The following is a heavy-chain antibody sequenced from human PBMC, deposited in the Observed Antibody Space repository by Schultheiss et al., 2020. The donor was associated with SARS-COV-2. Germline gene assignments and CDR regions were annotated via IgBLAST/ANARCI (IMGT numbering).Heavy chain of an antibody. J-gene: IGHJ4*02. CDR3: AKDYAAAAHFDY. D-gene: IGHD6-13*01. V-gene: IGHV1-2*02. CDR1: GYTFTSYD. Sequence: ASVKVSCKASGYTFTSYDINWVRQAPGQGLEWMGWINPNSGGTNFAQNFQGRVTMTRDTSISTAYMELSRLRSDDTAIYFCAKDYAAAAHFDYWGQGTLVTVSS. CDR2: INPNSGGT.